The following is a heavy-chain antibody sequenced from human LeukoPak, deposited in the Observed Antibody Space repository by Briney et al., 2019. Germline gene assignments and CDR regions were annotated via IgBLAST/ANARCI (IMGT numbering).Heavy chain of an antibody. CDR1: GFTFSSYS. CDR2: IVSSSSTI. J-gene: IGHJ4*02. CDR3: ARDLAYSRLDY. D-gene: IGHD5-18*01. V-gene: IGHV3-48*01. Sequence: GGSLRLSCTASGFTFSSYSMNWVRQAPGKGLEWVSYIVSSSSTIYYADSVKGRFTISRDNARNSLYLQMNSLRVEDTAFYYCARDLAYSRLDYWGQGMLVTVSS.